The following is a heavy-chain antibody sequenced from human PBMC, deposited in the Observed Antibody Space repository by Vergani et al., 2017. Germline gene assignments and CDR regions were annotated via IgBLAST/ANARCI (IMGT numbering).Heavy chain of an antibody. J-gene: IGHJ4*02. Sequence: QVQLVQSGAEVKKPGASVKVSCKASGYTFTSYYMHWVRQAPGQGLEWMGIINPSGGSTSYAQKFHGRVTMTRDTSTSTVYMELSSLRSEYTAVYYCARDVVGATQGLGYWGQGTLVTVSS. CDR2: INPSGGST. D-gene: IGHD1-26*01. CDR3: ARDVVGATQGLGY. CDR1: GYTFTSYY. V-gene: IGHV1-46*01.